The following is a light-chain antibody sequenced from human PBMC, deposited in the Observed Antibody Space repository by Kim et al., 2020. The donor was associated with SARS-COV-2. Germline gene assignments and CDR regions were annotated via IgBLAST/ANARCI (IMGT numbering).Light chain of an antibody. V-gene: IGKV2-28*01. Sequence: EPASISCRAAQSLQHSNGDIFLDWYGLKSGQSPQPLIFFGSNRASGVPDRFSGSASGTDFILKISRVEPEDVGIYYCVQVLRAPLSFGQGTKLEI. CDR2: FGS. J-gene: IGKJ2*01. CDR3: VQVLRAPLS. CDR1: QSLQHSNGDIF.